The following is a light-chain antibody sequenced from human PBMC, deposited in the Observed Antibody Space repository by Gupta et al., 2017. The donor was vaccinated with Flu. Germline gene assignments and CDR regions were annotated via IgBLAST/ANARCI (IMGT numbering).Light chain of an antibody. V-gene: IGLV2-8*01. CDR2: ELI. CDR1: TTAVGGSDY. Sequence: TNCCTTSTTAVGGSDYVCCDHQSPAHTPILLLDELIRRCSEVPDRFSGSKLAATAAVTIAGLQAEGDADYYCHSYAGTNNRWLFGGGTKLTV. CDR3: HSYAGTNNRWL. J-gene: IGLJ2*01.